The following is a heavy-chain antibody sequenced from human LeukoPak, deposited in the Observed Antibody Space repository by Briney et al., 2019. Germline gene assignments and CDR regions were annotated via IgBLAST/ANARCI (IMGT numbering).Heavy chain of an antibody. D-gene: IGHD3-16*02. Sequence: GGSLRLSCAASGFTFSSYWMSWVRQAPGKGLEWVANIKQDGSEKYYVDSVKGRFTISRDNAKNSLSLQMNSLRAEDTAVYYCARDGERGELSLYMDYWGQGTLVTVSS. CDR3: ARDGERGELSLYMDY. CDR2: IKQDGSEK. J-gene: IGHJ4*02. CDR1: GFTFSSYW. V-gene: IGHV3-7*01.